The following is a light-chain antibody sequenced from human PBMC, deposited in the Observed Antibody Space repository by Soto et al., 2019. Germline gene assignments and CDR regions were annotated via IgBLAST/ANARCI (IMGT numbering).Light chain of an antibody. V-gene: IGKV3-20*01. CDR3: HHYDNSPPFP. CDR2: GTS. J-gene: IGKJ3*01. CDR1: QSISNRY. Sequence: EIVLTQSPGTLSLSPGERAILSCRASQSISNRYLAWYQQMPGRAPRLLIHGTSSRAAGIPARFSGSGSGTDFTLTINRLEPEDFAVYYCHHYDNSPPFPFGPVTTVDF.